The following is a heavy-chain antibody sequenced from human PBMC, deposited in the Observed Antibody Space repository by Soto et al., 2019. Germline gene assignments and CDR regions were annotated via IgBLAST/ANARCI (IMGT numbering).Heavy chain of an antibody. CDR2: IYYSGST. V-gene: IGHV4-59*01. Sequence: SETLSLTCTVSGGSISSYYWSWIRQPPGKGLEWIGYIYYSGSTNYNPSLKSRVTISVDTSKNQFSLKLSSVTAADTAVYYCARDSTGGGEGSFDYWGQGTLVTVSS. CDR1: GGSISSYY. D-gene: IGHD3-16*01. CDR3: ARDSTGGGEGSFDY. J-gene: IGHJ4*02.